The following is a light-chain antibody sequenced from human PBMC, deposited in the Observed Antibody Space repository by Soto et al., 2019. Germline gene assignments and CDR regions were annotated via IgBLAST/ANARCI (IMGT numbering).Light chain of an antibody. CDR3: QQYSRDST. J-gene: IGKJ1*01. Sequence: DIQMTQSPSTLSASIGDRVTISCRASQSISRWLAWYQQKPGRAPKLLIYDASSLESGVPSRFSGSGSGTEFTLTISSLHPDDFASYYCQQYSRDSTFGQGTKVEI. CDR2: DAS. V-gene: IGKV1-5*01. CDR1: QSISRW.